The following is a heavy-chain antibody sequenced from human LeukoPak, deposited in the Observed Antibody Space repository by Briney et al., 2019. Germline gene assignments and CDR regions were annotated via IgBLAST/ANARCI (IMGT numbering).Heavy chain of an antibody. J-gene: IGHJ4*02. CDR2: ISYDERKK. D-gene: IGHD1-14*01. Sequence: PGGSLRLSCAASGFTFSSYGIHWVRQAPGKGLEWGTVISYDERKKYYADSVKGRFTISRDNSKNTVYLQMNSLRAEDTAVYYCAKEYSVRNQFDYWGQGTLVAVSS. CDR1: GFTFSSYG. CDR3: AKEYSVRNQFDY. V-gene: IGHV3-30*04.